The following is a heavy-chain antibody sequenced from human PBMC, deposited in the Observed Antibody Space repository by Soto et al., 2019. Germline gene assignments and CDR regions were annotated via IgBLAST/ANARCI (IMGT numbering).Heavy chain of an antibody. CDR2: IYYSGST. CDR1: GGSISSGGYY. J-gene: IGHJ4*02. Sequence: SETLSLTCTVSGGSISSGGYYWSWIRQHPGKGLEWIGYIYYSGSTYYNPSLKSRVTISVDTSKNQFSLKLSSVTAADTAVYYCARDTVYGSGSLNYWGQGTLVTVSS. D-gene: IGHD3-10*01. CDR3: ARDTVYGSGSLNY. V-gene: IGHV4-31*03.